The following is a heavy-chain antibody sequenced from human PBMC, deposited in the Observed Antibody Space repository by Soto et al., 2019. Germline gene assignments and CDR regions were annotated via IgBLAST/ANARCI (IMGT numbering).Heavy chain of an antibody. V-gene: IGHV4-30-2*01. J-gene: IGHJ6*02. CDR2: IYDSGST. CDR3: ARVTGRYYYGMDV. CDR1: GCSISSGGYS. Sequence: PSETLSLTCTVSGCSISSGGYSWRWIRQAPGKGLEYIGYIYDSGSTSYNPSLKSRVTMSIDTSKNQFSPKLSSVTAADTAVYSCARVTGRYYYGMDVWGQGTTVTVS.